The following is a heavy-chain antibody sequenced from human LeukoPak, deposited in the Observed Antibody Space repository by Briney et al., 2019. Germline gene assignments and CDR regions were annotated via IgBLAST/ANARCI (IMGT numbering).Heavy chain of an antibody. CDR3: AKDSLRKTIVGTTTRGVNDY. J-gene: IGHJ4*02. CDR1: GFPFSRHG. V-gene: IGHV3-23*01. CDR2: ISPGGGPT. Sequence: GGSLRLSCAGSGFPFSRHGMNWVRQAPGKGLEWVSGISPGGGPTYYADSVKGRFTISRDNSKNTLYLQMNSLRAEDTAVYYCAKDSLRKTIVGTTTRGVNDYWGQGTLVTVSS. D-gene: IGHD1-26*01.